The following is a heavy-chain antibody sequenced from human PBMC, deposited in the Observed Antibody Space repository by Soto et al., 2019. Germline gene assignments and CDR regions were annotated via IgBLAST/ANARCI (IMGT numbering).Heavy chain of an antibody. D-gene: IGHD2-15*01. V-gene: IGHV3-30*18. J-gene: IGHJ6*02. CDR1: GFTFSNYG. CDR3: AKDPVLCSGGRCYSDYHQYGMHV. CDR2: ISYDGSNK. Sequence: QVQLVESGGGVVQPGRSLRLSCAASGFTFSNYGMHWVRQAPGKGLEWVAVISYDGSNKYYADSVQGRFTISRDTSKNTLYLQMKSLRAEETAVYYCAKDPVLCSGGRCYSDYHQYGMHVWGQGTTVTVSS.